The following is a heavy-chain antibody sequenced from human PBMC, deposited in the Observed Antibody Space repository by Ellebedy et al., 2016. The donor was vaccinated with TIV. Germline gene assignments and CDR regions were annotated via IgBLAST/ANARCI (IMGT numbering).Heavy chain of an antibody. Sequence: MPGGSLRLSCAASGFTFSDYSMSWIRQPPGKGLEWIGEINHSGSTNYNPSLKSRVTISVDTSKNQFSLKLSSVTAADTAVYYCARRKWELDYWGQGTLVTVSS. CDR2: INHSGST. V-gene: IGHV4-34*01. J-gene: IGHJ4*02. CDR3: ARRKWELDY. CDR1: GFTFSDYS. D-gene: IGHD1-26*01.